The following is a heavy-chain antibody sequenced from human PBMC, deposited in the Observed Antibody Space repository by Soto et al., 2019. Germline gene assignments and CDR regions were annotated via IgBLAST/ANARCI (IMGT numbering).Heavy chain of an antibody. Sequence: PVGSLRLSCAASGFTFSSYEMNWVRQAPGKGLEWVSYISSSGSTIYYADSVKGRFTISRDNAKNSLYLQMNSLRAEDTAVYYCARDPRFMITFGGVIAELPSRRDVWGQGTTVTVSS. D-gene: IGHD3-16*02. CDR1: GFTFSSYE. CDR3: ARDPRFMITFGGVIAELPSRRDV. CDR2: ISSSGSTI. V-gene: IGHV3-48*03. J-gene: IGHJ6*02.